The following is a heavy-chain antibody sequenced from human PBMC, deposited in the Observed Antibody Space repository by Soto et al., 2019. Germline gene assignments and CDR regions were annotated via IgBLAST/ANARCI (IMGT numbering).Heavy chain of an antibody. CDR2: INSDGSVS. V-gene: IGHV3-74*01. CDR1: GFTFGNYW. J-gene: IGHJ6*03. CDR3: ARGDCVGGTCYSLAGSFYYYMDV. Sequence: EVQLVESGGGLVQPGGSLRLSCAASGFTFGNYWMYWVRQAPGKGLVWVPRINSDGSVSSYADSVKGRLTTSRDNVKNTLYLQMDSLRVEDTAVYYCARGDCVGGTCYSLAGSFYYYMDVWGKGTTVPVFS. D-gene: IGHD2-15*01.